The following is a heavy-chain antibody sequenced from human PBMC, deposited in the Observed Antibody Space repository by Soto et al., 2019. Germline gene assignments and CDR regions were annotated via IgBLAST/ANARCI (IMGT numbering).Heavy chain of an antibody. V-gene: IGHV3-21*01. CDR3: ARVGAVCYFMIRSPPRSTYFHN. J-gene: IGHJ4*01. CDR2: ISSSSISI. CDR1: GFTFNTYN. D-gene: IGHD2-8*01. Sequence: GGSLRLSCAASGFTFNTYNMNWVRQAPGEGLEWVSSISSSSISIYYADSVKGRFTISRDNAKNSLYLQLNSLRAEDTAVYYCARVGAVCYFMIRSPPRSTYFHNWG.